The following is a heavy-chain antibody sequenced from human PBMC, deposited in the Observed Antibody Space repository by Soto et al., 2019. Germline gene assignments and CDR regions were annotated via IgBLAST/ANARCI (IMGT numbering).Heavy chain of an antibody. Sequence: EVQLLESGGGLVQPGGSLRLSCAASGFTFSSYGMNWVRQAPGKGLEWVSTMSGSGGSTYYASSVEGRLTFSRDNSKNTLHLLLTSLRGEDTAVYYCAKGVSNGWYVAFDIWGQGTMVTVSS. CDR1: GFTFSSYG. V-gene: IGHV3-23*01. CDR2: MSGSGGST. J-gene: IGHJ3*02. CDR3: AKGVSNGWYVAFDI. D-gene: IGHD6-19*01.